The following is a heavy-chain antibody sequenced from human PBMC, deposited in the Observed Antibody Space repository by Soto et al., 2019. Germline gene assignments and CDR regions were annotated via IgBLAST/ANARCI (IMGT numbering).Heavy chain of an antibody. Sequence: SETLSLTCAVYGGSFSGYYWSWIRQPPGKGLEWIGEINHSGSTNYNPSLKSRVTISVDTSKNQFSLKLSSVTAADTAVYYCARRATYYYDSSGSESWGQGTLVTVSS. D-gene: IGHD3-22*01. CDR3: ARRATYYYDSSGSES. CDR2: INHSGST. CDR1: GGSFSGYY. V-gene: IGHV4-34*01. J-gene: IGHJ5*02.